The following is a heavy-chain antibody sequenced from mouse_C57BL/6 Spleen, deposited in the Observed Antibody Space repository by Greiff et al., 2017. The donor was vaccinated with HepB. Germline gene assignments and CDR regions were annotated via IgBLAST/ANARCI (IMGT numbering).Heavy chain of an antibody. CDR3: ARRLRPYWYFDV. Sequence: VQLQQSGPVLVKPGASVKMSCKASGYTFTDYYMNWVKQSHGKSLEWIGVINPYNGGTSYNQKFKGKATLTVDKSSSTAYMELNSLTSEDSAVYYCARRLRPYWYFDVWGTGTTVTVSS. CDR1: GYTFTDYY. J-gene: IGHJ1*03. D-gene: IGHD2-4*01. CDR2: INPYNGGT. V-gene: IGHV1-19*01.